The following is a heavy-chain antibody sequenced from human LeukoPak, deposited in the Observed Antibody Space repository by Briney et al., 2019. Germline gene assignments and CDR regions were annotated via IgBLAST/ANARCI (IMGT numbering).Heavy chain of an antibody. CDR2: INHSGST. D-gene: IGHD6-19*01. J-gene: IGHJ4*02. V-gene: IGHV4-34*01. CDR1: GVSFSGYY. CDR3: ARRGRIAVAA. Sequence: SETLSLTCAVYGVSFSGYYWSWIRQPPGKGLEWIGEINHSGSTNYNPSLKTRVTISVDTSKNQFSLKLSSVTAADTAVYYCARRGRIAVAAWGQGTLVTVSS.